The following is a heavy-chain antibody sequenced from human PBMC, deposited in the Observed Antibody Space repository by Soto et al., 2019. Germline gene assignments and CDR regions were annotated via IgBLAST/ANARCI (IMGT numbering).Heavy chain of an antibody. D-gene: IGHD6-19*01. J-gene: IGHJ4*02. CDR3: AKEVRYSSGWSPFDY. CDR1: GFTLSSYA. CDR2: ISGSGGST. V-gene: IGHV3-23*01. Sequence: GGSLRLSCAASGFTLSSYAMSWVRQAPGKGLEWVSAISGSGGSTYYADSVKGRFTISRDNSKNTLYLQMNSLRAEDTAVYYCAKEVRYSSGWSPFDYWGQGTLVTVSS.